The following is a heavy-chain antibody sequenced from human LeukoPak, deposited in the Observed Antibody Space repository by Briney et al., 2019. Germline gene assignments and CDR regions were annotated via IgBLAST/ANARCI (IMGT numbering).Heavy chain of an antibody. V-gene: IGHV3-33*01. CDR2: ILSDGSKE. CDR3: ATMFSIGWESRDY. CDR1: GFTFSSYG. Sequence: GGSLRLSCAASGFTFSSYGMHWVRQAPGKGLEWVAVILSDGSKEFYTDSVKGRFTISRDNSKNSLFLQMNSLRAEDTAVYYCATMFSIGWESRDYWGQGTLVTISS. J-gene: IGHJ4*02. D-gene: IGHD6-19*01.